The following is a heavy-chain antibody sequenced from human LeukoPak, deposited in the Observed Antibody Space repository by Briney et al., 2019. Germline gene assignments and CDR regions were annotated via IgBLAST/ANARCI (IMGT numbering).Heavy chain of an antibody. V-gene: IGHV1-8*01. J-gene: IGHJ3*02. CDR3: ARGRYSSSWYEGIDAFDI. CDR2: MNPNSGNT. Sequence: ASVKVSCKSSGYTFTSYDINWVRQATGRGLEWMGWMNPNSGNTGYAQKFQGRVTMTRNTSISTAYMELSSLRSEDTAVYYCARGRYSSSWYEGIDAFDIWGQGTMVTVSS. CDR1: GYTFTSYD. D-gene: IGHD6-13*01.